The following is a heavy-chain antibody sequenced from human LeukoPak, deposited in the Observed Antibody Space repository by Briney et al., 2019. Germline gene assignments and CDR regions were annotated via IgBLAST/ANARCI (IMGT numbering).Heavy chain of an antibody. V-gene: IGHV3-23*01. CDR3: AKGLHSSSWYSDS. CDR2: ITGNGVST. Sequence: GGSLRLSCAASGFTFNTYTMNWVRLVPGKGLEWVSLITGNGVSTYYADSVKGRFTISRDNSKNTLYLQMNSRRAEDTAVYYCAKGLHSSSWYSDSWGQGTLVTVSS. D-gene: IGHD6-13*01. J-gene: IGHJ4*02. CDR1: GFTFNTYT.